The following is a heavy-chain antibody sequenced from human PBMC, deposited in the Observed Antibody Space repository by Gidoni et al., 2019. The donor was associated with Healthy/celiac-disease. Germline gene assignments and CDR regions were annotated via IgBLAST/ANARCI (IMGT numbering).Heavy chain of an antibody. Sequence: EVQLVESGGGLVQPGGYLRLSCAASGFTFSSYWISWVRQGPGKGLEWGANIRQDGSEKYYVDSVKGRFTISRDNAKNSLYLQMNSLRAEDTAVYYCARGGGGGSGKVWGQGTMVTVSS. CDR1: GFTFSSYW. CDR2: IRQDGSEK. CDR3: ARGGGGGSGKV. J-gene: IGHJ3*01. V-gene: IGHV3-7*01. D-gene: IGHD6-25*01.